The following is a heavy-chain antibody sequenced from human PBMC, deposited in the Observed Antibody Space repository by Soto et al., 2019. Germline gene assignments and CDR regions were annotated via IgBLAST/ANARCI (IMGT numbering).Heavy chain of an antibody. V-gene: IGHV4-34*01. Sequence: PSEALSVSGPVYVVSFNSYFWNWVRQPPGKGLEWIGEATPYGRSNYNPSLKSRVTISKDTSKNQFSLEVTSLTAADTALYYCTTSGRTWPDSFDFWGQGAMVTVSS. J-gene: IGHJ3*01. CDR2: ATPYGRS. CDR1: VVSFNSYF. CDR3: TTSGRTWPDSFDF.